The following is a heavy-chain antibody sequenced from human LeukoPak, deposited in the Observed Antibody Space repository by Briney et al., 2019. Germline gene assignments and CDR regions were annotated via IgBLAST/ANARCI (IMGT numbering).Heavy chain of an antibody. CDR1: GYTFTSYA. D-gene: IGHD6-19*01. V-gene: IGHV7-4-1*02. J-gene: IGHJ6*03. CDR3: ARVSSGWSLLEYYYYMDV. Sequence: ASVKVSCKASGYTFTSYAMNWVRQAPGQGLEWMGWINTNTGNPTYAQGFTGRLVFSLDTAVSTAYLQISSLKAEDTAVYYCARVSSGWSLLEYYYYMDVWGKGTTVTVSS. CDR2: INTNTGNP.